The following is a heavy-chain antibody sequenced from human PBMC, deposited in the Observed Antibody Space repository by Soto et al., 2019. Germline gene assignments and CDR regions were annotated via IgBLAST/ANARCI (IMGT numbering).Heavy chain of an antibody. V-gene: IGHV3-23*01. Sequence: EVQLSESGGGLVQPGGSLRLSCAASGFTFDRYAINWVRQIPGKGLEWVSAISGSAGSTYYADSVKGRFTISRDNSKNTVYLQMTSLTVEDTAIYSCAKDRAVTGTDAFDSWGQGILVTVSS. J-gene: IGHJ5*01. CDR1: GFTFDRYA. CDR3: AKDRAVTGTDAFDS. CDR2: ISGSAGST. D-gene: IGHD6-19*01.